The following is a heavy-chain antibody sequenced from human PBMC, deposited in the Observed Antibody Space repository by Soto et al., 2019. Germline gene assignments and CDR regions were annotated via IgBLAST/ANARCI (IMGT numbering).Heavy chain of an antibody. CDR1: GFTFRNYG. D-gene: IGHD2-2*01. CDR3: SRDFCRSPTCLDY. CDR2: IQSDGSKK. Sequence: QVQLVESGGGVVQPGRSLRLSCAASGFTFRNYGMHWVRQAPGKGLEWVTAIQSDGSKKYNADSVKGRFTISIDDSKNALYMQMDSLRVEDTAVYYCSRDFCRSPTCLDYWGQGTLVIVSS. V-gene: IGHV3-33*01. J-gene: IGHJ4*02.